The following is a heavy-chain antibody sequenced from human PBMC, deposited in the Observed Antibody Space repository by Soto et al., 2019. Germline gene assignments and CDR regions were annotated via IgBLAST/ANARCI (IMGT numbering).Heavy chain of an antibody. CDR2: ISWDDDK. CDR3: AHRPLLRQGAFDY. CDR1: GFSLRTSGVG. D-gene: IGHD1-26*01. V-gene: IGHV2-5*02. J-gene: IGHJ4*01. Sequence: QITLKESGPTLVKPTQTLTLTCTFSGFSLRTSGVGVGWILQPPGKALEWLALISWDDDKRYSPSLKSRLTMIKDASTNQVVLTRSNMEPVDTATYYCAHRPLLRQGAFDYWGHGTLATVSS.